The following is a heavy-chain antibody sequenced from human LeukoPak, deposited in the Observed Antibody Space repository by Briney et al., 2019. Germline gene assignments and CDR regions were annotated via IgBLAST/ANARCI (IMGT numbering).Heavy chain of an antibody. D-gene: IGHD1-26*01. CDR1: GFTVSSNY. CDR3: AKDRTVGASYWYFDL. Sequence: GGSLRLSCAASGFTVSSNYMSWVRQAPGKGLEWVSVIYSGGSTYYADSVKGRFTISRDNSKNTLYLQMNSLRAEDTAIYYCAKDRTVGASYWYFDLWGRGTLVTVSS. V-gene: IGHV3-53*01. J-gene: IGHJ2*01. CDR2: IYSGGST.